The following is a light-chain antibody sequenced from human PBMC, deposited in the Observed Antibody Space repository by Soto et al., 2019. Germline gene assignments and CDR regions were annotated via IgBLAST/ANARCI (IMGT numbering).Light chain of an antibody. J-gene: IGKJ1*01. Sequence: AIRMTQSPSSLSASTGDRVTITCRASQGITNYLVWYQQKPGKAPRVLIHAASTLQGGVSSRFSGSGSGTDFTRTISSLQSEDFATYYCQQYYTYPWTFGQGTKV. V-gene: IGKV1-8*01. CDR2: AAS. CDR3: QQYYTYPWT. CDR1: QGITNY.